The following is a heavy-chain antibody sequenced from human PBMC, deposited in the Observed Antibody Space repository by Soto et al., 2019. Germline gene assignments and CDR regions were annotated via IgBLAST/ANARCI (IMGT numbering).Heavy chain of an antibody. CDR2: TIPVFNTA. D-gene: IGHD3-10*01. CDR3: ARGVYGSGNYYTGPSAFDI. V-gene: IGHV1-69*06. CDR1: GGTLSDHG. J-gene: IGHJ3*02. Sequence: QGQLEQSGAEVKKPGSSVKVSCKASGGTLSDHGVAWLRQAPGQGLEWMVGTIPVFNTAKYAQKFQGRVTVTADKFTNIAYMELSSLRSEDTAFYFCARGVYGSGNYYTGPSAFDIWGQGTMVIVSS.